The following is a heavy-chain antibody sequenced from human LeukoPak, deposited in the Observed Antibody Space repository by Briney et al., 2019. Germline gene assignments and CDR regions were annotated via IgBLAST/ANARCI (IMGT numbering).Heavy chain of an antibody. D-gene: IGHD2-2*01. CDR2: INHSGST. CDR3: ARHLGYCSSTSCSSFDY. V-gene: IGHV4-34*01. Sequence: SETLSLTCAVYGGSFSGYYWSWIRQPPGEGLEWIGEINHSGSTDYNPSLKSRVTISVDTSKNQFSLKMSSATAADTAVYYCARHLGYCSSTSCSSFDYWGQGTLVTVCS. J-gene: IGHJ4*02. CDR1: GGSFSGYY.